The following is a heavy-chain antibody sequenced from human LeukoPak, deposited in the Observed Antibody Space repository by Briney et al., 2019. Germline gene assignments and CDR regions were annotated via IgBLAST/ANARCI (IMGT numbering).Heavy chain of an antibody. CDR1: GGTFSSYA. CDR2: IIPILGIA. J-gene: IGHJ4*02. D-gene: IGHD1-14*01. Sequence: GSSVGVLYKASGGTFSSYAISWVRQAPGQGLEWMGRIIPILGIANYAQKFQGRVTITADKSTSTAYMELSSLRSEDTAVYYCARDSRITEECYFDYWGQGTLITVSS. CDR3: ARDSRITEECYFDY. V-gene: IGHV1-69*04.